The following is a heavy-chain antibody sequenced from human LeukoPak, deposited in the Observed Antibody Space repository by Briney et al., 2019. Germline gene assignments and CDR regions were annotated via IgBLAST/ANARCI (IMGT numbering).Heavy chain of an antibody. CDR2: TNSDGNNT. V-gene: IGHV3-74*01. CDR3: ARDLPMVRGVILRSRGPYNWFDP. CDR1: GFTFSSYW. J-gene: IGHJ5*02. D-gene: IGHD3-10*01. Sequence: PGGSLRLSCAASGFTFSSYWMHWVRQAPGKGLVWVSRTNSDGNNTNYADSVKGRFTISRDNAKNTLYLQMNSLRAEDTAMYYCARDLPMVRGVILRSRGPYNWFDPWGQGTLVTVSS.